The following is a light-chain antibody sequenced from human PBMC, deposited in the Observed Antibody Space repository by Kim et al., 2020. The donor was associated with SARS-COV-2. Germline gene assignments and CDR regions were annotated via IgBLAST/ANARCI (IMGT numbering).Light chain of an antibody. CDR1: SSDIGAYNY. J-gene: IGLJ3*02. CDR2: DVS. V-gene: IGLV2-14*03. CDR3: SSYTISSSQV. Sequence: GQSITISCTGTSSDIGAYNYVSWYQQHPGKAPQLMIYDVSNRPSGVSSRFSGSKSGNTASLTISGLQAEDEADYYCSSYTISSSQVFGGGTKLTVL.